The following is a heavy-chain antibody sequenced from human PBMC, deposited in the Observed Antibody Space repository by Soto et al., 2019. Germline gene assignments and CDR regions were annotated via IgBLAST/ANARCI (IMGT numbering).Heavy chain of an antibody. CDR1: GFTFSSYW. V-gene: IGHV3-74*01. J-gene: IGHJ5*02. CDR3: ARRGQVGSGLAH. CDR2: INTDGSST. Sequence: GGSLRLSCAASGFTFSSYWVHWVRQAPGKGLVWVSRINTDGSSTSYADSVKGRFTVSRDNAKNTLYLQMNSLGAEDTAVYYCARRGQVGSGLAHWGQGTLVTVSS. D-gene: IGHD1-26*01.